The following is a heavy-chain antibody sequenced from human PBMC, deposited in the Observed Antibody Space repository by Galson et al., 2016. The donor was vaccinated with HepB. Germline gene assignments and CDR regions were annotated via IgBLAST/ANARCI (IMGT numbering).Heavy chain of an antibody. CDR1: GHSISTTTYD. J-gene: IGHJ6*03. Sequence: SETLSLTCNVSGHSISTTTYDWGWIRQPPGGGLEWIGSLYYTDGNTYYNPSPESRVTISVDTSKNQLSLRLGAVTAAETAVYYCATGIAVAGKYYYHYMDVWGKGTPVTVSS. V-gene: IGHV4-39*01. D-gene: IGHD6-19*01. CDR3: ATGIAVAGKYYYHYMDV. CDR2: LYYTDGNT.